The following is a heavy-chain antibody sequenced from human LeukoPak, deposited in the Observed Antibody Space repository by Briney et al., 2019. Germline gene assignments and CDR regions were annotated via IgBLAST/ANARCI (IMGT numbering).Heavy chain of an antibody. Sequence: GGSLRLSCAASGFTFSNYAMSWVRQAPGKGRELVSAITGSGGNTYYADSVKGRFTISRDNSKNTVFLQMNSLRAEDTAVYYCAKWGDYDVLTGYYVSDYWGQGTLVTVSS. CDR3: AKWGDYDVLTGYYVSDY. V-gene: IGHV3-23*01. CDR1: GFTFSNYA. CDR2: ITGSGGNT. D-gene: IGHD3-9*01. J-gene: IGHJ4*02.